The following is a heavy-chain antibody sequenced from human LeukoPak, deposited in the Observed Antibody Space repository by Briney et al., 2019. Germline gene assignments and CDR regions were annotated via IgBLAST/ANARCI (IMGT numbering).Heavy chain of an antibody. CDR3: VKDFGRVRMLPGA. J-gene: IGHJ5*02. Sequence: GGSLRLSCAASGFTFSSYWMSWVRQAPGKGLEWVANIKQDGSEKYYVDSVKGRFTISRDNSRNTVYLQMNSLRAEDTAVYYCVKDFGRVRMLPGAWGQGTLVTVSS. CDR2: IKQDGSEK. CDR1: GFTFSSYW. D-gene: IGHD3/OR15-3a*01. V-gene: IGHV3-7*03.